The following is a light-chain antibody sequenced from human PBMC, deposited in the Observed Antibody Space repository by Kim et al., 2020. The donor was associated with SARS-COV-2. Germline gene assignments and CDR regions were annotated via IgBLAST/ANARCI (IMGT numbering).Light chain of an antibody. Sequence: DIQMTQSPPTLSASVGDRVTISCRASESVGAWLAWYQQKPGKAPKLLIYHSSNLESGVPLRFSGSGFGTDFTLTITSLQPDDSATYYCQQYEHFSSFGQGTKLEI. V-gene: IGKV1-5*03. J-gene: IGKJ2*01. CDR3: QQYEHFSS. CDR1: ESVGAW. CDR2: HSS.